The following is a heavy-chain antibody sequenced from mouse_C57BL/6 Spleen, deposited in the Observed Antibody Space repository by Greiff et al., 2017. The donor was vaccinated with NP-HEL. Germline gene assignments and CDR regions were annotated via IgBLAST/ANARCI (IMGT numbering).Heavy chain of an antibody. J-gene: IGHJ2*01. CDR2: IDPSDSET. V-gene: IGHV1-52*01. Sequence: QVQLKQPGAELVRPGSSVKLSCKASRYTFTSYWMHWVKQRPIQGLEWIGNIDPSDSETHYNQKFKDKATLTVDKSSSTAYMQLSSLTSEDSAVYYCAGGSSPYFDYWGQGTTLTVSS. CDR1: RYTFTSYW. D-gene: IGHD1-1*01. CDR3: AGGSSPYFDY.